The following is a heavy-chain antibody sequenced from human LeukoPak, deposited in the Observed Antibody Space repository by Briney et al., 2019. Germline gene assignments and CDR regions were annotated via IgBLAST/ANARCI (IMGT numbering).Heavy chain of an antibody. V-gene: IGHV1-24*01. CDR1: GYTLTKLS. D-gene: IGHD2-2*01. CDR3: ANLLLEIAVGSGVHGRDV. CDR2: FDPADGET. Sequence: GASVKDSCKVSGYTLTKLSMHWVRQAPGKGLEWMGGFDPADGETIYAQKFQGRVSMTEDTSTDTAYMELSSLRSEDTAVYYCANLLLEIAVGSGVHGRDVWGQGTTVTVSS. J-gene: IGHJ6*02.